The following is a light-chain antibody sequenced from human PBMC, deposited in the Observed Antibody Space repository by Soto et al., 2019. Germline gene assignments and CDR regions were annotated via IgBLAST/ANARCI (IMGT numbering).Light chain of an antibody. V-gene: IGLV2-8*01. CDR2: EVN. CDR1: SSDVGGYNY. CDR3: SSYAGSSNV. J-gene: IGLJ1*01. Sequence: QSVLTQPPASTGSPGQSVAISCTGTSSDVGGYNYVSWYQQHPGKAPKLMIYEVNKRPSGVPDRFPGSKSGNTASLTVPGLQAEDEDDYYCSSYAGSSNVFGTGTKVTVL.